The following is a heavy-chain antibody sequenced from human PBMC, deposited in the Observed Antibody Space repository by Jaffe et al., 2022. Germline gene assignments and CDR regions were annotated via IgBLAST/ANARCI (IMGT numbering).Heavy chain of an antibody. Sequence: EVQLVESGGGLVQPGGSLRLSCAASGFSFSSYWMHWVRQAPGKGLVWVSHINSDGSRTTYADSVKGRFTISRDNAKNTLYLQMNSLRAEDTAVYYCARGGGDGVIVVPAAFGNWGQGTLVTVSS. J-gene: IGHJ4*02. D-gene: IGHD2-2*01. CDR2: INSDGSRT. CDR3: ARGGGDGVIVVPAAFGN. V-gene: IGHV3-74*01. CDR1: GFSFSSYW.